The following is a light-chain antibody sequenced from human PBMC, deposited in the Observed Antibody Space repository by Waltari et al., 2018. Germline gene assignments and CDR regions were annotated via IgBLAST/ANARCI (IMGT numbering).Light chain of an antibody. J-gene: IGKJ4*01. CDR2: DAS. Sequence: EIVLTQSPATLSLSPGERATLSCRASQSVNYFLAWFQQKPGQAPRLLIYDASNRATGIPARVSGRGSGTDFTLTISSLEPEDFSVYYCQQRTNWPLTFGGGTKVEIK. CDR3: QQRTNWPLT. CDR1: QSVNYF. V-gene: IGKV3-11*01.